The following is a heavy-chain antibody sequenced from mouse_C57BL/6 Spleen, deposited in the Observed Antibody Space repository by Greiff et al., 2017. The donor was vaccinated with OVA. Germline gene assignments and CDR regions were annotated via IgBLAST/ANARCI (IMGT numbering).Heavy chain of an antibody. CDR1: GYTFTSYW. V-gene: IGHV1-5*01. Sequence: VQLKQSGTVLARPGASVKMSCKTSGYTFTSYWMHWVKQRPGQGLEWIGAIYPGNSDTSYNQKFKGKAKLTAVPSASTAYMELSSLTNEDSAVYYCTRWAYYSNYEGYFDVWGTGTTVTVSS. D-gene: IGHD2-5*01. CDR3: TRWAYYSNYEGYFDV. CDR2: IYPGNSDT. J-gene: IGHJ1*03.